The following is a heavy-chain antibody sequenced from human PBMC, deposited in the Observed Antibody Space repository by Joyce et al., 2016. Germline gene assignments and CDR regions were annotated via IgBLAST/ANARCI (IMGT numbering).Heavy chain of an antibody. Sequence: QVQLVQSGAEVKRPGSSVKVSCKTSRGTFGSLAVHWVRQAPGQGLEWMGMIIPVLGAPKYAQKFEGRATITTDLSSNTVYIALNSLTSDDTAIFHCATARGSSGWFDLWGQGTLVSVSS. CDR2: IIPVLGAP. V-gene: IGHV1-69*18. J-gene: IGHJ5*02. CDR1: RGTFGSLA. CDR3: ATARGSSGWFDL. D-gene: IGHD6-6*01.